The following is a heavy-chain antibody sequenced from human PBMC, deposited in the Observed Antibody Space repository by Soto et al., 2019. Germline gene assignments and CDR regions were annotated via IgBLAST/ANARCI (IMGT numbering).Heavy chain of an antibody. Sequence: SETLSLTCSVSGDSISTVDYFWAWIRQPPGQALEYIGYIYKSATTYYNPSFESRVAISLDTSKSQFSLNVTSVTAADTAVYFCARGRYCLPGRCFPNWFDSWGQGTLVTVSS. CDR1: GDSISTVDYF. CDR2: IYKSATT. D-gene: IGHD2-15*01. V-gene: IGHV4-30-4*01. CDR3: ARGRYCLPGRCFPNWFDS. J-gene: IGHJ5*01.